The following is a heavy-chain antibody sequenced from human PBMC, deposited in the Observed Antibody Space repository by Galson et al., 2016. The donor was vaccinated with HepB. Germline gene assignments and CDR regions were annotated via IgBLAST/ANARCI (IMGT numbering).Heavy chain of an antibody. CDR2: MSNSGRRT. J-gene: IGHJ4*02. CDR1: GFTFSDYA. Sequence: SLRLSCAASGFTFSDYAMAWVRQAPGKGLGWVSGMSNSGRRTYYGDSVKGRFAMSRDNSKNTLYLAMNSLRVDDTAIYFCVKDSSSGFDYWGQGTLVTIS. V-gene: IGHV3-23*01. D-gene: IGHD3-22*01. CDR3: VKDSSSGFDY.